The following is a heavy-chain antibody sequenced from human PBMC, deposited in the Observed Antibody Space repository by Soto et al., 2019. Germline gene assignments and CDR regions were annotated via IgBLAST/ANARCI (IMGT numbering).Heavy chain of an antibody. CDR1: GFIFSEYS. Sequence: PGGSLRLSCKASGFIFSEYSMSWVRQAPGKGLEWVSSISGSSSHMYYADSLKGRFTISRDNAKNSLYLQMSGLRAEDAAVYFCAKYTHYSDRSAYHPPYYYDFWG. CDR3: AKYTHYSDRSAYHPPYYYDF. D-gene: IGHD3-22*01. CDR2: ISGSSSHM. J-gene: IGHJ4*01. V-gene: IGHV3-21*01.